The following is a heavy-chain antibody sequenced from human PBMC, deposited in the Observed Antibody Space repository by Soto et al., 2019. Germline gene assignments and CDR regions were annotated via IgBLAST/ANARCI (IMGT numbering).Heavy chain of an antibody. CDR3: ARILRFLEWFLNFDI. CDR2: IYPGDSDT. D-gene: IGHD3-3*01. Sequence: GESLKISCKGSGYSFTSYWIGWVRQMPGKGLEWMGIIYPGDSDTRYSPSFQGQVTISADKSISTAYLQWSSLKASDTAMYYCARILRFLEWFLNFDIWGQGTMVTVSS. CDR1: GYSFTSYW. J-gene: IGHJ3*02. V-gene: IGHV5-51*01.